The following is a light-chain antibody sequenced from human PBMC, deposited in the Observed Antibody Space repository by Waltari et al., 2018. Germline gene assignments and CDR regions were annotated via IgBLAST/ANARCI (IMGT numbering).Light chain of an antibody. CDR3: GKGTNLTVT. J-gene: IGKJ4*01. V-gene: IGKV2-30*01. CDR1: QSLLNSNGNTY. Sequence: DVVMTQSPLSLSINPGQPASISCRSSQSLLNSNGNTYLSWYQLKPGQPPRSLIYEVSNQHSGVPGRSRGSGAGTNFTLKISRVGAEDVGIYYFGKGTNLTVTFGGGTKVEMK. CDR2: EVS.